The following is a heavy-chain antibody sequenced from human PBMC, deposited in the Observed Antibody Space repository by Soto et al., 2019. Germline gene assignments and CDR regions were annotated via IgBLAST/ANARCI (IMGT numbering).Heavy chain of an antibody. D-gene: IGHD2-15*01. V-gene: IGHV4-38-2*01. Sequence: PSETLSLTCAVSGYSISSGYYWGWIRQPPGKGLEWIGNIFHSGSAYYNPSLKSRVTISVDTSKNQLSLRLSSVTAADTAMYYCAIFRAPVGFDPWGQGTLVTVSS. J-gene: IGHJ5*02. CDR2: IFHSGSA. CDR3: AIFRAPVGFDP. CDR1: GYSISSGYY.